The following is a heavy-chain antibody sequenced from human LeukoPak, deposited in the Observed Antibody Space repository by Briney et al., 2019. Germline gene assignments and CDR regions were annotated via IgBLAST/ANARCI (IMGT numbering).Heavy chain of an antibody. CDR1: GGSISSSNW. CDR3: ARTSAEYSNSWIAC. D-gene: IGHD6-13*01. V-gene: IGHV4-4*02. CDR2: TYHSGST. Sequence: SETLSLTCAVSGGSISSSNWWSWVRQPPGKGLEWIGETYHSGSTYSNPSLQSRVTISVDKSKNHFSLKLTSVTAADTAVYYCARTSAEYSNSWIACWGQGSLVIVSS. J-gene: IGHJ4*02.